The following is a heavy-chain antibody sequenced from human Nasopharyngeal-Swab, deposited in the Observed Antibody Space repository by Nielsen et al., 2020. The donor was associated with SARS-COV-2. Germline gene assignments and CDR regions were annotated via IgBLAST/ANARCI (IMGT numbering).Heavy chain of an antibody. CDR2: INHSGST. J-gene: IGHJ5*02. CDR3: ARGRGGWLGVNWFDP. D-gene: IGHD3-10*01. V-gene: IGHV4-34*01. Sequence: WIRQPPGKGLEWIGEINHSGSTNYNPSLKSRVTISVDTSKNQFSLKLSSVTAADTAVYYCARGRGGWLGVNWFDPWGQGTLVSLL.